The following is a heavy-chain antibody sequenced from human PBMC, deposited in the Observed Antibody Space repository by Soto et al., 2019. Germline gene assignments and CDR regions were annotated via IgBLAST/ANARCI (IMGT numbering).Heavy chain of an antibody. CDR2: IYYSGST. CDR3: ARQDIVVVPAAISEEDYYYYYMDV. CDR1: GGSTSSYY. J-gene: IGHJ6*03. D-gene: IGHD2-2*01. V-gene: IGHV4-59*01. Sequence: SETLSLTCTVSGGSTSSYYWSWIRQPPGKGLEWIGYIYYSGSTNYNPSLKSRVTISEDTSKNQFSLKLSSVTAADTAVYYCARQDIVVVPAAISEEDYYYYYMDVWGKGTTVT.